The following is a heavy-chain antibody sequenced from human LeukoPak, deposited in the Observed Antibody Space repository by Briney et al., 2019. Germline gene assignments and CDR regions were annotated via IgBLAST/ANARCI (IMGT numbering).Heavy chain of an antibody. J-gene: IGHJ4*02. CDR2: IYYSGST. CDR3: ARALGIGSFFDY. V-gene: IGHV4-39*07. CDR1: GGSISSSSYY. D-gene: IGHD7-27*01. Sequence: SETLSLTCTVSGGSISSSSYYWGWIRQPPGKGLEWIGSIYYSGSTNYNPSLKSRVTISVDTSKNQFSLKLSSVTAADTAVYYCARALGIGSFFDYWGQGTQVTVSS.